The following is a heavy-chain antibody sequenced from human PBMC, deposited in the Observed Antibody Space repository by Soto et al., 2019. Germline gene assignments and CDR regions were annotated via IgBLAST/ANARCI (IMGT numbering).Heavy chain of an antibody. Sequence: PSETLSLTYAVYGGSFSGYYWSWIRQPPGKGLEWIGEINHSGSTNYNPSLKSRVTISVDTSKNQFSLKLSSVTAADTAVYYCARREYGSGRPYPPDYWGQGTLVTVSS. D-gene: IGHD3-10*01. CDR3: ARREYGSGRPYPPDY. CDR2: INHSGST. CDR1: GGSFSGYY. V-gene: IGHV4-34*01. J-gene: IGHJ4*02.